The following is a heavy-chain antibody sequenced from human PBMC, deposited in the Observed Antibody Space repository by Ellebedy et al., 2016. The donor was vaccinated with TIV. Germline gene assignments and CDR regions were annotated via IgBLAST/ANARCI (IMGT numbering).Heavy chain of an antibody. CDR1: GFTFSIYG. J-gene: IGHJ4*02. V-gene: IGHV3-33*01. CDR3: ASELVGTTCFDY. CDR2: IWHDGSHS. D-gene: IGHD1-26*01. Sequence: PGGSLRLSCAASGFTFSIYGMHWVRQAPGKGLEWVGIIWHDGSHSYYADSVKGRFTISSDNSKNTVDLQMNSLRADDTAVYYCASELVGTTCFDYWGQGTLVTVSS.